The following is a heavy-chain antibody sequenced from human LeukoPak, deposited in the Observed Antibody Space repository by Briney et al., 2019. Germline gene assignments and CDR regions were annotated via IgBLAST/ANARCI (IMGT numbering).Heavy chain of an antibody. CDR1: GFTLRTHD. CDR3: ARDPGYSTHYFGF. Sequence: PGGSLRLSCAASGFTLRTHDMHWVRQAPGKGLEWVAVIWSAGYNDYYADSVKGRFSISRDTSKNTLYLQMNSLRAEDTALYYCARDPGYSTHYFGFWGQGTLVTVSS. CDR2: IWSAGYND. J-gene: IGHJ4*02. D-gene: IGHD2-21*01. V-gene: IGHV3-33*01.